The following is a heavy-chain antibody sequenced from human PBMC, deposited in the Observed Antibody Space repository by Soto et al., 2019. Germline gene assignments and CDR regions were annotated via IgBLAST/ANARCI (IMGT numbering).Heavy chain of an antibody. CDR3: ARGMTPPGAPAWYYCDS. D-gene: IGHD2-8*02. V-gene: IGHV4-4*07. CDR1: GASITGSSY. Sequence: QVQLQESGPGLMKPSETLSLTCTVSGASITGSSYWSWIRQPAGKGLEWIGRFSLSGTTNYNPSLRSRVTMSADVSKNRFSLRLTSVTAADTALYYCARGMTPPGAPAWYYCDSWGQGTLVTVSS. CDR2: FSLSGTT. J-gene: IGHJ4*02.